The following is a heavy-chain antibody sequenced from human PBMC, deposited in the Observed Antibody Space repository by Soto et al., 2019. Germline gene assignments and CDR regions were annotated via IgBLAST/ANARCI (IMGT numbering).Heavy chain of an antibody. Sequence: SETLSLTCTVSGGSISSGGYYWSWIRQHPGKGLEWIGYIYYSGSTYYNPSLKSRVTISVDTSKNQFSLKLSSVTAADTAVYYCARDRQLLMVPAASSVFAFDIWGQGTMVTVSS. CDR2: IYYSGST. CDR3: ARDRQLLMVPAASSVFAFDI. CDR1: GGSISSGGYY. V-gene: IGHV4-31*03. J-gene: IGHJ3*02. D-gene: IGHD2-2*01.